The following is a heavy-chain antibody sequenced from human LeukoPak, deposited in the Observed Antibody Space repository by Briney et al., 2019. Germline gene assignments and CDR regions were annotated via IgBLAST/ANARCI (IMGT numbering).Heavy chain of an antibody. CDR1: GGSFSGYY. CDR2: INHSGST. D-gene: IGHD3-9*01. CDR3: ASERGAYYDILTGPFDY. V-gene: IGHV4-34*01. Sequence: SETLSLTCAVYGGSFSGYYWSWIRQPPGKGLEWIGEINHSGSTNYNPSLKSRVTMSVDTSKNQFSLKLSSVTAADTALYYCASERGAYYDILTGPFDYWGQGTLVTVSS. J-gene: IGHJ4*02.